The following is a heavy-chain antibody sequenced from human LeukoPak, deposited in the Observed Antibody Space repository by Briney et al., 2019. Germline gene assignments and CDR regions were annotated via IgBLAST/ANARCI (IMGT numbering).Heavy chain of an antibody. V-gene: IGHV4-59*06. CDR2: IYYSGST. CDR3: ARTYYDSSGYYYLFDY. J-gene: IGHJ4*02. Sequence: NPSETLSLTCTVSGGSISSYYWSWIRQHPGKGLEWIGYIYYSGSTYYNPSLKSRVTISVDTSKNQFSLKLSSVTAADTAVYYCARTYYDSSGYYYLFDYWGQGTLVTVSS. CDR1: GGSISSYY. D-gene: IGHD3-22*01.